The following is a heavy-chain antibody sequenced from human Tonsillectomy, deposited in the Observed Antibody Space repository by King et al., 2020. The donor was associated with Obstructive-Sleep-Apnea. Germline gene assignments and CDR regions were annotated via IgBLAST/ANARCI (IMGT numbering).Heavy chain of an antibody. Sequence: QLVQSGGDVVRPGTSLTLSCIASGFTFSNFEIHWVREAPGKGLEWVTLVSTDERRQYYADSVKGRFTISRDNSKNTVYLQMNNLRPDDTAMYYCARDFDYWGQGTRVSVSP. CDR1: GFTFSNFE. CDR3: ARDFDY. V-gene: IGHV3-30*14. CDR2: VSTDERRQ. J-gene: IGHJ4*02.